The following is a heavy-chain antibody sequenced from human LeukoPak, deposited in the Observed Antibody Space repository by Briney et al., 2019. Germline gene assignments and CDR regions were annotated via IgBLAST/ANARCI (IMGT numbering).Heavy chain of an antibody. CDR1: GFTFSSYS. V-gene: IGHV3-48*04. D-gene: IGHD5-18*01. CDR3: ARGGQLWLEGGIFDY. J-gene: IGHJ4*02. CDR2: ISSSGSTI. Sequence: GGSLRLSCAASGFTFSSYSMNWVRQAPGKGLEWVSYISSSGSTIYYADSVKGRFTISRDNAKNSLYLQMNSLRAEDTAVYYCARGGQLWLEGGIFDYWGQGTLVTVSS.